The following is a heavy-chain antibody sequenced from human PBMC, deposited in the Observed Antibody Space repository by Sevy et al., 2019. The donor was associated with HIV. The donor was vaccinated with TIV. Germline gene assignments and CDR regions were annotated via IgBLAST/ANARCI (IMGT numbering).Heavy chain of an antibody. CDR3: TTPYLIVGAKGVDY. CDR1: GFTFSNAW. D-gene: IGHD1-26*01. J-gene: IGHJ4*02. Sequence: GSLRLSCAASGFTFSNAWMSWVRQAPGKGLEWVGRIKSKTDGGTTDYAAPVKVRFTISRDDSKNTLNLQMNSLKTEDTAVYYCTTPYLIVGAKGVDYWGQGTLVTVSS. CDR2: IKSKTDGGTT. V-gene: IGHV3-15*01.